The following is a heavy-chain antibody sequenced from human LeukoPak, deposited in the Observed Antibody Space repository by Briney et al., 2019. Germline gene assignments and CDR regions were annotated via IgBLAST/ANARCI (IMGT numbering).Heavy chain of an antibody. CDR2: IYYSGST. J-gene: IGHJ4*02. V-gene: IGHV4-39*01. CDR3: ARRVIAASGTLDY. D-gene: IGHD6-13*01. Sequence: PSETLSLTCTVSGGSISSSSYYWDWIRQPPGKGLEWIGSIYYSGSTYYNPSLKSRVTISVDTSKSQFSLKLSSVTAADTAVYYCARRVIAASGTLDYWGQGTLVTVSS. CDR1: GGSISSSSYY.